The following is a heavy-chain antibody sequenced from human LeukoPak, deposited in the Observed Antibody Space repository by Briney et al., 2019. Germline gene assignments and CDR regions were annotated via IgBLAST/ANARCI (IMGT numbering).Heavy chain of an antibody. V-gene: IGHV4-59*01. CDR3: ARAVGDYTFDY. J-gene: IGHJ4*02. CDR2: ISNTGST. CDR1: GDSIRIYY. Sequence: SETLSLTRTVSGDSIRIYYWSGFREPPGKGREWRAYISNTGSTKYRPSIRSRVTISVDTSKNQFSLKLSSVTAADTAVYYCARAVGDYTFDYGGQGALVTVSS. D-gene: IGHD4-17*01.